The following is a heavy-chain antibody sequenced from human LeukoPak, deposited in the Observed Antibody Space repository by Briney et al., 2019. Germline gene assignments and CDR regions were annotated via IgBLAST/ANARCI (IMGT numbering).Heavy chain of an antibody. Sequence: SCKASGGTFSSYAISWVRQAPGKGLEWVSAISGSGGSTYYADSVKGRFTISRDNSKNTLYLQMNSLRAEDTAVYYCARRGIAAAEDYYYYMDVWGKGTTVTVSS. J-gene: IGHJ6*03. CDR2: ISGSGGST. CDR3: ARRGIAAAEDYYYYMDV. D-gene: IGHD6-13*01. CDR1: GGTFSSYA. V-gene: IGHV3-23*01.